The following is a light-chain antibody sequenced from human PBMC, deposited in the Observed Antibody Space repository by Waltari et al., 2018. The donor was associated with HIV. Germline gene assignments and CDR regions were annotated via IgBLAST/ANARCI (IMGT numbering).Light chain of an antibody. V-gene: IGKV1-39*01. CDR2: GCY. CDR1: ENIEGL. J-gene: IGKJ5*01. CDR3: QQTYSFPHT. Sequence: DIKMTQSPSSLSASIGDRSTITCRARENIEGLLNWDQEIPGKGPKLINLGCYYLQSGVPSRFSGSGSETVFTLTVNLLQPGDFGTYYCQQTYSFPHTFGQGTRLDIK.